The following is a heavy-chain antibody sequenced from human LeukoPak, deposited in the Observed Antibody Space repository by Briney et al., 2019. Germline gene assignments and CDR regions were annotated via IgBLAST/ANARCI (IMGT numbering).Heavy chain of an antibody. CDR2: IFHSGST. Sequence: PSETLSLTCTVSGGSISSSSYYWSWIRQAPGKGLEWIGYIFHSGSTYYNPSLKNRVTISVDRSKNQFSLKLSSVTAADTAVYYCARDKETFNTVITPNYYYYYMDVWGKGTTVTVSS. CDR1: GGSISSSSYY. V-gene: IGHV4-30-2*01. D-gene: IGHD4-23*01. J-gene: IGHJ6*03. CDR3: ARDKETFNTVITPNYYYYYMDV.